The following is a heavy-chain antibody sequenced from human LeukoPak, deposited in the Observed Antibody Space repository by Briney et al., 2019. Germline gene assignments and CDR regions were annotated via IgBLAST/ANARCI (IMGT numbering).Heavy chain of an antibody. CDR1: GGSISSYY. CDR2: IFYSGST. Sequence: SETLSLTCTVSGGSISSYYWSWIRQPPGKGLEWIGYIFYSGSTNYNPSLKSRVTISVDTSKNQFSLKLSSVTAADTAVYYCARDTYDSSGYSFDYWGQGTLVTVSS. V-gene: IGHV4-59*01. D-gene: IGHD3-22*01. CDR3: ARDTYDSSGYSFDY. J-gene: IGHJ4*02.